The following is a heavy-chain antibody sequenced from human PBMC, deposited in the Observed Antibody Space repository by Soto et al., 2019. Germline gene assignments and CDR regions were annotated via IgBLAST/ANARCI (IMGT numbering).Heavy chain of an antibody. V-gene: IGHV1-18*01. CDR1: GYRFTSYG. Sequence: QVQLVQSGAEVKKPGASVKVSCKGSGYRFTSYGISWVRQAPGQGLEWMGWISTYNDKTKYLQKFQGRVTLPTDTLTRTDHMELRSLISADTAMYYCAVASRAYGGNPVFVDNWGHATLVNVSS. CDR3: AVASRAYGGNPVFVDN. J-gene: IGHJ4*01. CDR2: ISTYNDKT. D-gene: IGHD4-17*01.